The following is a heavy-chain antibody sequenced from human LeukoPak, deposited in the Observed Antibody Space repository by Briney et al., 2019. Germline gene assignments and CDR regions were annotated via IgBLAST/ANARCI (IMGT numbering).Heavy chain of an antibody. D-gene: IGHD6-6*01. CDR1: GGTFSSYA. Sequence: SVKVSCKASGGTFSSYAIRWVRQAPGQGLEWMGGIIPIFGTANYAQKFQGRVTITADESTSTAYMELSSLRSEDTAVYYCARAPGIAALLMDVWGKGTTVTVSS. V-gene: IGHV1-69*13. CDR3: ARAPGIAALLMDV. CDR2: IIPIFGTA. J-gene: IGHJ6*03.